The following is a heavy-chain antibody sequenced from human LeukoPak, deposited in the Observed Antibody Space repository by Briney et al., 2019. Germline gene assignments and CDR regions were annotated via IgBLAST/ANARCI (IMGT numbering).Heavy chain of an antibody. CDR1: GLTFSKYW. V-gene: IGHV3-7*01. CDR2: IKQDGSEK. D-gene: IGHD3-22*01. J-gene: IGHJ6*03. Sequence: GGSLRLSCAASGLTFSKYWMSWVRQAPGKGLEWVANIKQDGSEKYYVDSVKGRFTISRDNAKNSLYLQMNSLRAEDTAVYYCARVADSMARGSLYYYYYYMDVWGKGTTVTVSS. CDR3: ARVADSMARGSLYYYYYYMDV.